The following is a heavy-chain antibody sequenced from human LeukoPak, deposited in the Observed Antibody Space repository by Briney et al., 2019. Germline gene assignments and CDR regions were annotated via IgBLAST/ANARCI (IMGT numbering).Heavy chain of an antibody. D-gene: IGHD5-18*01. CDR1: GGSVSSSNYY. CDR3: ARLRIGQLWPFIDY. Sequence: VKPSETLSLTCTVSGGSVSSSNYYWGGIRQPPGKGLEWIGIIYYSGNTFYNPSLKSRVTISVDTSKNQFSLKMSSVTAADTAVYYCARLRIGQLWPFIDYWGQGTLVTVSS. J-gene: IGHJ4*02. CDR2: IYYSGNT. V-gene: IGHV4-39*07.